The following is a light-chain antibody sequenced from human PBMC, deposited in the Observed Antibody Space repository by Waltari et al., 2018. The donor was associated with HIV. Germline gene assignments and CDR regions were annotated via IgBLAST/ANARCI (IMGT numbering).Light chain of an antibody. Sequence: QSVLTHPPSASGPPGQRVTFSSSGTRPNLRRHTATWYQLLPGTAPKLLIYNDNERPSGVPGRFSGSRSGASASLAISGLQPEDEADYYCSSWDDRLNGQGVFGGGTKLTVL. CDR2: NDN. CDR1: RPNLRRHT. J-gene: IGLJ3*02. CDR3: SSWDDRLNGQGV. V-gene: IGLV1-44*01.